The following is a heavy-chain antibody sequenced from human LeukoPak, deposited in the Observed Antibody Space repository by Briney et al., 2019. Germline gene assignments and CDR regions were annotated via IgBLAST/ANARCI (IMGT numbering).Heavy chain of an antibody. V-gene: IGHV3-9*01. CDR2: ISWNSGTV. Sequence: GGSLRLSCEASGFTFDDYAMFWVRQTPRKGLEWVSYISWNSGTVDYADSVKGRFTISRDNAKNSLFLQMDSLRVEDTALYYCAKGAILGVVGPLDYWGQGTLVTVSS. CDR3: AKGAILGVVGPLDY. J-gene: IGHJ4*02. CDR1: GFTFDDYA. D-gene: IGHD3-3*01.